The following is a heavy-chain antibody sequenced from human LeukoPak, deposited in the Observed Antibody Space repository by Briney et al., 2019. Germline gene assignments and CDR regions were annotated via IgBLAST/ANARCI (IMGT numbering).Heavy chain of an antibody. Sequence: ASVKVSCKASGYTFTSYYMHWVRQAPGQGLEWMGLINPTGGSTGYAQKFQGRVTMTRDMSTGTDYMELSSLRSEDTAIYYCARIRDGYNDAYDIWGQGTVVTVPS. V-gene: IGHV1-46*01. D-gene: IGHD5-24*01. CDR2: INPTGGST. CDR1: GYTFTSYY. J-gene: IGHJ3*02. CDR3: ARIRDGYNDAYDI.